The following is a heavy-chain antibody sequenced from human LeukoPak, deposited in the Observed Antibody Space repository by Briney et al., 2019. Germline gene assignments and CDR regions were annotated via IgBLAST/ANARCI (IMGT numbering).Heavy chain of an antibody. J-gene: IGHJ4*02. CDR1: GGSISSYY. CDR2: IYTSGST. D-gene: IGHD3-3*01. V-gene: IGHV4-4*07. CDR3: ARGDFWSGYYTHFDY. Sequence: SETLSLTCTVSGGSISSYYWSWIRQPAGKGLEWIGRIYTSGSTNYNLSLKSRVTMSVDTSKNQFSLKLSSVTAADTAVYYCARGDFWSGYYTHFDYWGQGTLVTVSS.